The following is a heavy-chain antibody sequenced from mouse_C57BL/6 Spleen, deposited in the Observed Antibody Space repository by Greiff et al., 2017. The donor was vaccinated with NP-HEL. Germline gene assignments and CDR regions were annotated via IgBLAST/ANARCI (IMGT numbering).Heavy chain of an antibody. Sequence: QVLLQQPGAELVRPGTSVKLSCKASGYTFTSYWMHWVKQRPGQGLEWIGVIDPSDSYTNYNQKFKGKATLTVDTSSSTAYMQLSSLTSEDSAVYYCARGEFDYWGQGTTLTVSS. J-gene: IGHJ2*01. CDR2: IDPSDSYT. V-gene: IGHV1-59*01. CDR1: GYTFTSYW. CDR3: ARGEFDY.